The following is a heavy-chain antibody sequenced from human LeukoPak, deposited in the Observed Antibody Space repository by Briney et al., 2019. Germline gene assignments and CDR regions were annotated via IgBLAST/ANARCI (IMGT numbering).Heavy chain of an antibody. V-gene: IGHV3-23*01. CDR1: GFTFSDYY. CDR3: AKDPGYSSSWYNDY. CDR2: ISGSGGST. J-gene: IGHJ4*02. Sequence: QTGGSLRLSCAASGFTFSDYYMSWIRQAPGKGLEWVSAISGSGGSTYYADSVKGRFTISRDNSKNTLYLQMNSLRAEDTAVYYCAKDPGYSSSWYNDYWGQGTLVTVSS. D-gene: IGHD6-13*01.